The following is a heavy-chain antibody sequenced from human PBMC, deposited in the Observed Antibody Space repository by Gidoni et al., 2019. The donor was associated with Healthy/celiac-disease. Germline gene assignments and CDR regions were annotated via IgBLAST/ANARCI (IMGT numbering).Heavy chain of an antibody. CDR1: GFTFSSYA. CDR3: AKEIFGVVTTTGAFDI. Sequence: EVQLLESGGGLVQPGGSLRLSCAASGFTFSSYALRWVRQAPGKGLEWVSAISGSGGSTYYADSVKGRFTISRDNSKNTLYLQMNSLRAEDTAVYYCAKEIFGVVTTTGAFDIWGQGTMVTVSS. D-gene: IGHD3-3*01. CDR2: ISGSGGST. V-gene: IGHV3-23*01. J-gene: IGHJ3*02.